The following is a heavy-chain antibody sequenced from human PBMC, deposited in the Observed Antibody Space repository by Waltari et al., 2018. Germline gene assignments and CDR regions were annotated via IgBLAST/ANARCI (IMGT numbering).Heavy chain of an antibody. V-gene: IGHV1-69*08. Sequence: QVQLVQSGAEVKKPGSSVKVSCKASGGIFSSYAISWVRQAPGQGLEWMGRIIPTFGTANYAQKFQGRVTITADKSTSTAYMELSSLRSEDTAVYYCARDCSGGSCSYYYYYGMDVWGQGTTVTVSS. CDR3: ARDCSGGSCSYYYYYGMDV. CDR2: IIPTFGTA. D-gene: IGHD2-15*01. CDR1: GGIFSSYA. J-gene: IGHJ6*02.